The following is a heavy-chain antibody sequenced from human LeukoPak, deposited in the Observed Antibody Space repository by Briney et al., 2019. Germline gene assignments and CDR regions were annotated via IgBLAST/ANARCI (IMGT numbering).Heavy chain of an antibody. CDR2: IYENGNT. J-gene: IGHJ4*02. CDR3: ARATAAPSSYYFDH. Sequence: PSETLSLTCSVSGGSISSSHSFWGWIRQPLGTGLEWIATIYENGNTYYSPSLKSRVTISVDTSNNEFSLNLNSVTAADTAMYYCARATAAPSSYYFDHWGQGTLVTVSS. CDR1: GGSISSSHSF. V-gene: IGHV4-39*07. D-gene: IGHD6-25*01.